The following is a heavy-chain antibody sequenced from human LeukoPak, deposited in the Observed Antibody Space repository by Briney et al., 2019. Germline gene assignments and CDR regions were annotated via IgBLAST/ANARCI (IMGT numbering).Heavy chain of an antibody. V-gene: IGHV4-34*01. J-gene: IGHJ6*02. Sequence: SETLSLTCAVYGGSFSGYYWSWIRQPPGKGLEWIGEINHSGSTNYNPSLKSRVTISVDTSKNQFSLKLNSVTAADTAVYYCARGRAHLGYYGIDVWGQGTTVTVSS. CDR2: INHSGST. CDR3: ARGRAHLGYYGIDV. CDR1: GGSFSGYY.